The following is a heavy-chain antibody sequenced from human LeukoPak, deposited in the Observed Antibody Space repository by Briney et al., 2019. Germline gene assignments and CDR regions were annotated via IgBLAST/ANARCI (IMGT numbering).Heavy chain of an antibody. CDR2: IYYSGST. Sequence: SETLSLTCTVSGGSISSYYWSWLRQPPGKGLEWIGYIYYSGSTNYNPSLKSRVTISVDTSKNQFSLKLSSVTAADTAVYYCARHSLVRGVIRTNWFDPWGQGTLVTVSS. V-gene: IGHV4-59*08. J-gene: IGHJ5*02. CDR1: GGSISSYY. CDR3: ARHSLVRGVIRTNWFDP. D-gene: IGHD3-10*01.